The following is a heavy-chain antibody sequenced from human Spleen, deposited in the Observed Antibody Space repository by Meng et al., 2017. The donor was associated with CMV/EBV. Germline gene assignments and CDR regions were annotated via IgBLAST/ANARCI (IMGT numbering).Heavy chain of an antibody. D-gene: IGHD2-15*01. CDR1: GFIFDDYA. V-gene: IGHV3-9*01. CDR3: ARICVTGRACYHLDH. CDR2: ISWNSASI. Sequence: GGSLRLSCAASGFIFDDYAMHWVRQAPGKGLEWVSGISWNSASITYADSVKGRFTISRDNAKNSLHLQVNSLRVEDTAVYYCARICVTGRACYHLDHWGQGTLVTVSS. J-gene: IGHJ4*02.